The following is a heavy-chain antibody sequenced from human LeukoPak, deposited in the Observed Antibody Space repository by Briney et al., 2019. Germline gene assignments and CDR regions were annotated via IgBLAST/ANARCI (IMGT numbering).Heavy chain of an antibody. CDR1: GYTFTSYC. V-gene: IGHV1-46*01. D-gene: IGHD3-22*01. CDR2: INPSGGST. J-gene: IGHJ4*02. CDR3: ARDKSGHYYDSSGQLDY. Sequence: GASVKVSCKASGYTFTSYCMHWVRQAPGQGLEWMGIINPSGGSTSYAQKFQGRVTMTRDTSTSTVYMELSSLRSEDTAVYYCARDKSGHYYDSSGQLDYWGQGTLVTVSS.